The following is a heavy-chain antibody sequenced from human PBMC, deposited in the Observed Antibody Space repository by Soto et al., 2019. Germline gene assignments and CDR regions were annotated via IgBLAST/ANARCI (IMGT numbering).Heavy chain of an antibody. CDR2: ISAYNGNT. D-gene: IGHD3-3*01. CDR3: AGGPLRFLEWLPPIDY. J-gene: IGHJ4*02. Sequence: ASVKVSCKASGYTFTSYGISWVRQAPGQGLEWMGWISAYNGNTNYAQKVQGRVTMTTETSTSTAYMELRSLRSDDTAVYYCAGGPLRFLEWLPPIDYWGQGTLVTVSS. CDR1: GYTFTSYG. V-gene: IGHV1-18*01.